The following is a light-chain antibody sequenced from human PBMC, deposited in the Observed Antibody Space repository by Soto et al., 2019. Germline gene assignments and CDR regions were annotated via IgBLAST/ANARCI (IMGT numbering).Light chain of an antibody. CDR1: QSVSSN. J-gene: IGKJ1*01. V-gene: IGKV3-15*01. CDR3: QXYNNWPPTWT. Sequence: EIVMTQSPATLSVSPGERATLSCRASQSVSSNLAWYQQKPGQAPRLLIYGASTRATGIPARFSGSGSGTEFTXTIXXLQSEDFAVYXXQXYNNWPPTWTFGQGTKVEIK. CDR2: GAS.